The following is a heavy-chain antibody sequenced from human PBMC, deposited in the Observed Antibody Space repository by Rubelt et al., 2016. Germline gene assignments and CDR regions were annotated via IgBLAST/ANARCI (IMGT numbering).Heavy chain of an antibody. CDR3: AKHIAAPPFDY. CDR2: ITGSGGNT. CDR1: GFTFSNYV. J-gene: IGHJ4*02. Sequence: EVQLVESGGGLVQPGGSLRLSCAASGFTFSNYVMSWVRQAPGKGLEWVSAITGSGGNTYYADSVKGRFTISRDNSKNTLYLQMNSLRAEDTAVYYCAKHIAAPPFDYWGQGTLVTVSS. D-gene: IGHD6-13*01. V-gene: IGHV3-23*04.